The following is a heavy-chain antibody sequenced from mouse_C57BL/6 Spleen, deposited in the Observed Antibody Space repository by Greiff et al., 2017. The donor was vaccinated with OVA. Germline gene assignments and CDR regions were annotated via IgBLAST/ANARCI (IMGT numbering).Heavy chain of an antibody. D-gene: IGHD2-5*01. J-gene: IGHJ4*01. CDR1: GYTFTSYW. CDR3: ARYGSNYGVGAMDY. CDR2: IYPSDSET. V-gene: IGHV1-61*01. Sequence: QVQLQQPGAELVRPGSSVKLSCKASGYTFTSYWMDWVKQRPGQGLEWIGNIYPSDSETHYNQKFKDKATLTVDKSSSTAYMQLSSLTSEDSAVYYCARYGSNYGVGAMDYWGQGTSVTVSS.